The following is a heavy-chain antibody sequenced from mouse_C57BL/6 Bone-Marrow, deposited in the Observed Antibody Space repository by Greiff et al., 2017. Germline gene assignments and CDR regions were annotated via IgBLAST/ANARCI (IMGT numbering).Heavy chain of an antibody. CDR3: AREGRWGAWCAY. J-gene: IGHJ3*01. CDR2: IDPSDSYT. D-gene: IGHD4-1*01. Sequence: QVQLQQPGAELVMPGASVKLSCKASGYTFTSYWMHWVTQRPGQGLEWIGEIDPSDSYTNYNQQFKGKSTLTVDKSSSTAYMQLSSRTSEDSAGDYCAREGRWGAWCAYWGQGTLVTVSA. V-gene: IGHV1-69*01. CDR1: GYTFTSYW.